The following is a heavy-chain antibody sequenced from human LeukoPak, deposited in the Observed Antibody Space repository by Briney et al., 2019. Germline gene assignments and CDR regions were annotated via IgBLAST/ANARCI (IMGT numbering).Heavy chain of an antibody. D-gene: IGHD6-6*01. J-gene: IGHJ6*03. Sequence: GGSLRLSCAASGFTFSSYSMNWVRQAPGKGLEWVSYISSSSSNIYYADSVKGRFTISRDNAKNSLYLQMNSLRAEDTAVYYCARGLDSSSAYYYYYMDVWGKGTTVTVSS. CDR1: GFTFSSYS. CDR2: ISSSSSNI. V-gene: IGHV3-48*01. CDR3: ARGLDSSSAYYYYYMDV.